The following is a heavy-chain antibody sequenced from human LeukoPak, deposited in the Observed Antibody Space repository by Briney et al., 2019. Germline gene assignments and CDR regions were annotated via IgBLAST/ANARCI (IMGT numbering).Heavy chain of an antibody. CDR1: GFTFSSYA. D-gene: IGHD3-22*01. CDR2: ISYDGSNK. CDR3: ARDRPYNYYDSSGVFDY. Sequence: GGSLRLSCAATGFTFSSYAMHWVRQAPGKGLEWVAVISYDGSNKYYADSVKGRFTISRDNSKNTLYLQMNSLRAEDTAVYYCARDRPYNYYDSSGVFDYWGQGTLVTVSS. J-gene: IGHJ4*02. V-gene: IGHV3-30-3*01.